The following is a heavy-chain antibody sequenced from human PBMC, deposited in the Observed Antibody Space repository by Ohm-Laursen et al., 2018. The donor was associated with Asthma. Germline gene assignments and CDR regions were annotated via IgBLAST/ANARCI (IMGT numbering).Heavy chain of an antibody. CDR1: GFTFTSYD. D-gene: IGHD4-17*01. CDR3: AKDKYGDYRLPVY. CDR2: IWYGGSNK. V-gene: IGHV3-33*03. Sequence: LSLTCAASGFTFTSYDMYWVRQAPGKGLEFVAVIWYGGSNKYYADSVKGRFTISRDNAKNSLYLQMNSLRAEDTALYYCAKDKYGDYRLPVYWGQGTLVTVSS. J-gene: IGHJ4*02.